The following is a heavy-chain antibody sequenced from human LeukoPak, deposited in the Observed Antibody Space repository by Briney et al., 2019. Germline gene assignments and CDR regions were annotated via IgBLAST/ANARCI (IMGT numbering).Heavy chain of an antibody. J-gene: IGHJ5*02. Sequence: SETLSLTCAVSGGSISSSNWWSWVRQPPGKGLEWIGEIYHSGSTNYNPSLKSRVTISVDTSKNQFSLKLSSVTAADTAVYYCARGEYYDFWSGYFREAGWFDPWGQGTLVTVPS. V-gene: IGHV4-4*02. CDR2: IYHSGST. CDR3: ARGEYYDFWSGYFREAGWFDP. CDR1: GGSISSSNW. D-gene: IGHD3-3*01.